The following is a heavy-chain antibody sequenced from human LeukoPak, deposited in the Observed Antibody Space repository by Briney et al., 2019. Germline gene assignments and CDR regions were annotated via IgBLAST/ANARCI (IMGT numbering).Heavy chain of an antibody. CDR1: GFSFSSFA. CDR2: ISGSGSST. J-gene: IGHJ4*02. D-gene: IGHD2-15*01. CDR3: AKDASGGYCSGSTCSS. Sequence: GGSLRLSCAASGFSFSSFAMSWVRQAPGKGPEWVSAISGSGSSTYYADSVKGRFTISRDNSKNTLYLQMNSLRAEDTAVYYCAKDASGGYCSGSTCSSWGQGTLVTASS. V-gene: IGHV3-23*01.